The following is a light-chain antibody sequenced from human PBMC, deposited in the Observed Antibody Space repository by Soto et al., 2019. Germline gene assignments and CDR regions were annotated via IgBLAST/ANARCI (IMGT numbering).Light chain of an antibody. J-gene: IGKJ3*01. CDR1: QGISSY. CDR3: QQLNSYPLFT. Sequence: DIQLTQSPSFLSASVGYRVTITCRASQGISSYLAWYQQKPGKAPKLLIYAASTLQSGAPSRLSGSGSGTKFTLTISSLQPEDFATYYCQQLNSYPLFTFGPGTKVDIK. CDR2: AAS. V-gene: IGKV1-9*01.